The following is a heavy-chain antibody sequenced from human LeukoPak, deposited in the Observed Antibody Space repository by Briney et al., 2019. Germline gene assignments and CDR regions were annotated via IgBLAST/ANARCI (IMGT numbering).Heavy chain of an antibody. CDR2: INPNNGDT. CDR1: GYTFTGYY. Sequence: ASVKVSCKASGYTFTGYYMNWVRQGPGQGLKWMGWINPNNGDTRYAQEFQGRVTMTRDTSVNTAYMELSRLRSADTAVYYCARTIGLLKYDAFDVWGQGTKVTVSS. D-gene: IGHD3-10*01. CDR3: ARTIGLLKYDAFDV. V-gene: IGHV1-2*02. J-gene: IGHJ3*01.